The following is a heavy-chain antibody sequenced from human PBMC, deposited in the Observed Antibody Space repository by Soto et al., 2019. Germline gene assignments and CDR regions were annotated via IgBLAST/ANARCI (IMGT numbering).Heavy chain of an antibody. Sequence: EVQLVESGGGLVQPGGSLKLSCAASGFTFSGSAMHWVRQASGKGLEWVGRIRSKANSYATAYAASVKGRFTISRDDSKNTACLQMHGLKTEDTAVYYGTRRLVPTSFDYCGMDVWGQGTTVTVSS. CDR2: IRSKANSYAT. J-gene: IGHJ6*02. CDR1: GFTFSGSA. V-gene: IGHV3-73*01. CDR3: TRRLVPTSFDYCGMDV. D-gene: IGHD6-19*01.